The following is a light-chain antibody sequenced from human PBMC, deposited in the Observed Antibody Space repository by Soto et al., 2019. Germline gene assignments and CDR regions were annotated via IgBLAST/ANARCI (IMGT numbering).Light chain of an antibody. CDR2: DVS. J-gene: IGLJ2*01. V-gene: IGLV2-14*01. CDR3: SSYTSSSTLV. CDR1: SSDVGGYHY. Sequence: QSALTQPASVSGSPGQSITISCTGTSSDVGGYHYVSWYQQHPGKPPKLMIYDVSNRPSGVSNRFSGSKAGNTASLTISGLHAEDDADYYCSSYTSSSTLVFGGGTKLTVL.